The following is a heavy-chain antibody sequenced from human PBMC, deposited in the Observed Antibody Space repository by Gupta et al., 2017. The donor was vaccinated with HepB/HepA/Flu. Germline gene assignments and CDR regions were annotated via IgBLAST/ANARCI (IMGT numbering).Heavy chain of an antibody. V-gene: IGHV3-33*01. J-gene: IGHJ4*02. CDR1: GFTFSSYG. CDR3: AIDGLPAAYFDY. Sequence: QVQLVESGGGVVQPGRSLRLSCAASGFTFSSYGMHWVRQAPGKGLEWVAVIWYDGSNKYYADSVKGRFTISRDNSKNTLYLQMNSLRAEDTAVYYCAIDGLPAAYFDYWVQGTLVTVSS. CDR2: IWYDGSNK. D-gene: IGHD2-2*01.